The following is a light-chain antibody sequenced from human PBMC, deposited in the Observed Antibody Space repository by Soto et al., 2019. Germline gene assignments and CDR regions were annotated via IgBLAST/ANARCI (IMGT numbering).Light chain of an antibody. V-gene: IGLV2-14*01. CDR1: SSDLAIYNY. CDR2: QVT. CDR3: SSYTHISNYV. Sequence: QSALTQPASVSGSPGQSITISCTGTSSDLAIYNYVSWYQQQPGKAPKLMIYQVTNRPSGVSNRSSGSRSGNTASLTISGLQAEDEAEYYCSSYTHISNYVFGTGTKVTVL. J-gene: IGLJ1*01.